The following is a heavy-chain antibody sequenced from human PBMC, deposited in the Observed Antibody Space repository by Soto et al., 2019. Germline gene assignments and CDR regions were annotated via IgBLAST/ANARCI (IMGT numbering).Heavy chain of an antibody. CDR2: ISTYNGNT. CDR3: XXGSYMDV. Sequence: QVQLVQSGAEVKKPGASVKVSCKASGYTFTSYGISWVRQAPGQGLEWMGWISTYNGNTDYAQKVQGRVTMTTDTXXXXXXXXXXXXXXXXXXXXXXXXGSYMDVWAKGTTVTVSS. J-gene: IGHJ6*03. V-gene: IGHV1-18*01. CDR1: GYTFTSYG.